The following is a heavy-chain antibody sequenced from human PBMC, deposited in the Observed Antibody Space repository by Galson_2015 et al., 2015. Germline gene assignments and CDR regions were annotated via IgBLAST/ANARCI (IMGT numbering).Heavy chain of an antibody. CDR2: ISAYNGNT. Sequence: QSGAEVKKPGASVQVSCTASGYTFASYGISWVRQAPGQGLEWMGWISAYNGNTNYAQKLQGRVTMTTDTSTSTAYMELRSLRSGDTAVYYCARDRSMITFGGPPGAFEIWGQGTMVTVSS. J-gene: IGHJ3*02. CDR1: GYTFASYG. CDR3: ARDRSMITFGGPPGAFEI. D-gene: IGHD3-16*01. V-gene: IGHV1-18*01.